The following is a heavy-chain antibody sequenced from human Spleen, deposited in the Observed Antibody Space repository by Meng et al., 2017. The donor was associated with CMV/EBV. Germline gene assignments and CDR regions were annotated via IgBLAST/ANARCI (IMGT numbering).Heavy chain of an antibody. Sequence: FTFSNYAMTWVRRAPGKWLEWVSVISGTGNNTFYADSVKGRFPISRDNAKNTLYLQMNSLRAEDTAVYYCARERHCSGGRCYGPLDYWGQGTLVTVSS. CDR1: FTFSNYA. CDR2: ISGTGNNT. CDR3: ARERHCSGGRCYGPLDY. V-gene: IGHV3-23*01. J-gene: IGHJ4*02. D-gene: IGHD2-15*01.